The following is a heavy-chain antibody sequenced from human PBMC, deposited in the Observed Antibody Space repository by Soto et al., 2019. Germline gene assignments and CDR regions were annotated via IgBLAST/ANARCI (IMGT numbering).Heavy chain of an antibody. V-gene: IGHV1-8*01. CDR2: MNPNSGNT. J-gene: IGHJ4*02. CDR1: GYTFTSYD. CDR3: ARGPQEILDH. Sequence: QVQLVQSGAEVKKPGASVKVSCKASGYTFTSYDINWVRQATGQGLEWMGWMNPNSGNTGFAQKCQSRVTMTSTPSISTAYMELSSPRAEDTAVYYCARGPQEILDHWGQGTLVTVSS.